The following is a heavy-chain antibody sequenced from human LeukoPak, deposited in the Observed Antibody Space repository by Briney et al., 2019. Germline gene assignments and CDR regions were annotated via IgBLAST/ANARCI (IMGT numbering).Heavy chain of an antibody. CDR3: ARDRAGIYSYGSGSYYKRADAFDI. V-gene: IGHV6-1*01. CDR2: TYYRSKWYN. CDR1: GDSVSNNSAA. D-gene: IGHD3-10*01. Sequence: SQTLSLTCAISGDSVSNNSAAWNWIRQSPSRGLEWLGRTYYRSKWYNDYAVSVKSRITINPDTSKNQFSLQLNSVTPEDTAVYYCARDRAGIYSYGSGSYYKRADAFDIWGQGTMVTVSS. J-gene: IGHJ3*02.